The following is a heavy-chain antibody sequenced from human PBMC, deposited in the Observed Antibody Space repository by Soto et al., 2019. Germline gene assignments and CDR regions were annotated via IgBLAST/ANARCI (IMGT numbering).Heavy chain of an antibody. CDR3: ARDRSSGWDYYFDY. CDR2: INGYNGKT. J-gene: IGHJ4*02. V-gene: IGHV1-3*01. D-gene: IGHD6-19*01. Sequence: ASVKVSCKASGYTLTSYAMHWVRQAPGQRLEWMGWINGYNGKTNYAQKVQDRVTMTRDTSTSTAYMELRSLRSDDTAVYYCARDRSSGWDYYFDYWGQGTLVTVSS. CDR1: GYTLTSYA.